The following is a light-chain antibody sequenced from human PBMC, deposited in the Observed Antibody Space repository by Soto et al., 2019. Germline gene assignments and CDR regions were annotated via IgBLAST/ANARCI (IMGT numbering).Light chain of an antibody. CDR1: SDIGNYNL. J-gene: IGLJ1*01. Sequence: QSVLTQPASVSGSPGQSVTISCSGSDIGNYNLVSWYQHLPGRAPKLLIFEVTMRPSGISDRFSGSKSASTASLTISGLQAEDEGDYYCASYEGSRTYVFGSGTKGTVL. CDR2: EVT. CDR3: ASYEGSRTYV. V-gene: IGLV2-23*02.